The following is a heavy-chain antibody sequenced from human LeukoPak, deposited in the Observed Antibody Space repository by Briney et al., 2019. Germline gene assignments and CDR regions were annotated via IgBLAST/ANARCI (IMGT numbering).Heavy chain of an antibody. Sequence: GGSLRLSCAASGFTFSSYLMHWVRQAPGKGLVWVSRINSDGSTRSYADSVKGRFAISRDNAKNTLFLQMNSLRAEDTAVYYCARGGSSWYDAFDIWGQGTMVTVSS. CDR2: INSDGSTR. D-gene: IGHD6-13*01. V-gene: IGHV3-74*01. CDR3: ARGGSSWYDAFDI. CDR1: GFTFSSYL. J-gene: IGHJ3*02.